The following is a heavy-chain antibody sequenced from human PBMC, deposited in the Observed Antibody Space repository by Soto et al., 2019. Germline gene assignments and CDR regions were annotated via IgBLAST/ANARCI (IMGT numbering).Heavy chain of an antibody. CDR3: ALTYSDILTGYSGLEPFDY. V-gene: IGHV4-34*01. CDR2: INHSGST. J-gene: IGHJ4*02. CDR1: GGSFSGYY. Sequence: PSETLSLTCAVYGGSFSGYYWSWIRQPPGKGLEWIGEINHSGSTNYNPSLKSRVTISVDTSKNQFSLKLSSVTAADTAVYYCALTYSDILTGYSGLEPFDYWGQGTLVTVSS. D-gene: IGHD3-9*01.